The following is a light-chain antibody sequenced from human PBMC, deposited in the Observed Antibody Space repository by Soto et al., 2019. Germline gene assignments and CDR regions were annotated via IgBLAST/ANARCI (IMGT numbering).Light chain of an antibody. V-gene: IGLV1-44*01. Sequence: QSVLTQPPSASGTPGQRVTISCSGSSSNIGSNTVNWYQQLPGTAPKLLIYSNNQRPSGVPHRFSGSKSDTSASLAISGLQSEDEADYYCAAWDDSLNGHVIFGGGTKLTVL. CDR1: SSNIGSNT. CDR3: AAWDDSLNGHVI. CDR2: SNN. J-gene: IGLJ2*01.